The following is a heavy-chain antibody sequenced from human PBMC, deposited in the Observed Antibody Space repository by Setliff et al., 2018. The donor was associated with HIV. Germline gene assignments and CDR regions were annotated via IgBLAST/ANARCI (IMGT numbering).Heavy chain of an antibody. V-gene: IGHV1-69*06. J-gene: IGHJ1*01. Sequence: PRASVKVSCKASGGTFSSYSISWVRQAPGQGLEWMGRILPIFGTRDYAQKFQGRVTITADKSTSTAYMELRSLRSEDTAVYYCARDQVSMVRAVRLVAWGQGSLVTVSS. CDR3: ARDQVSMVRAVRLVA. CDR2: ILPIFGTR. D-gene: IGHD3-10*01. CDR1: GGTFSSYS.